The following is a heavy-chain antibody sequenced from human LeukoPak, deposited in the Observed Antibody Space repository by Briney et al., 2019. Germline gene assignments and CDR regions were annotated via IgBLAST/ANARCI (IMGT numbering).Heavy chain of an antibody. CDR1: GFTVSNSY. CDR3: ARALYSGHADLFDS. CDR2: IYNDGST. V-gene: IGHV3-66*01. Sequence: GGSLRLSCAASGFTVSNSYMRWVRQAPGKGLEWASVIYNDGSTYYADSVKGRFAISRDTSKNTLYLQMNSLRAEDTAVYYCARALYSGHADLFDSWGQGILVTVSS. J-gene: IGHJ4*02. D-gene: IGHD5-12*01.